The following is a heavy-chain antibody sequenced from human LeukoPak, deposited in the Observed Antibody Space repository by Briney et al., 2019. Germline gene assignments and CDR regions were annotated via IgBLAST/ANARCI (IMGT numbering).Heavy chain of an antibody. CDR1: GYTFTSHY. V-gene: IGHV1-46*01. J-gene: IGHJ6*02. CDR2: INPSGGST. CDR3: ARDIVLVPAAHYGMDV. Sequence: ASMKVSCKASGYTFTSHYMHWVRQAPGQGLEWMGIINPSGGSTSYAQKFRGRVTMTRDTSTSTAYMELTSLRSEDTAVYYCARDIVLVPAAHYGMDVWGQGTTVTVSS. D-gene: IGHD2-2*01.